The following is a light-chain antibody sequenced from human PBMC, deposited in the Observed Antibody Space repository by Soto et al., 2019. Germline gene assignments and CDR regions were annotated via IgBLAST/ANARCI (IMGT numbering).Light chain of an antibody. Sequence: DIQMTQSPSTLSGSVGDRVTITCRASQSISSYLNWYQHKPGKAPKLMIFAASSLQSGVPSRFSGSGSGTDFTLTISSLQPEDFATYYCQQSYSTPPTFGGGTKVDIK. J-gene: IGKJ4*01. CDR2: AAS. CDR3: QQSYSTPPT. V-gene: IGKV1-39*01. CDR1: QSISSY.